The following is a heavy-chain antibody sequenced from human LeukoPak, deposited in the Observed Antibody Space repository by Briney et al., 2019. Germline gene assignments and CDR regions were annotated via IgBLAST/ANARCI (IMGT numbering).Heavy chain of an antibody. V-gene: IGHV3-53*01. CDR1: GFTVSSNY. J-gene: IGHJ6*02. D-gene: IGHD4-17*01. CDR2: IYSGGST. CDR3: ARIDYGDYPHYYYYGMDV. Sequence: GGSLRLSCAASGFTVSSNYMSWVRQAPGKGLEWVSVIYSGGSTYYADSVKGRFTISRDNSKNTLYLQMNSLRAEDTAVYYCARIDYGDYPHYYYYGMDVWGQGTTVTVSS.